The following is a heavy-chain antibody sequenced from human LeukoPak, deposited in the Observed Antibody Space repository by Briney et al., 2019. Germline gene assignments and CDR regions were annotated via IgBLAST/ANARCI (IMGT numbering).Heavy chain of an antibody. CDR3: AREQILRYFDWSNRYYFDY. V-gene: IGHV4-39*07. D-gene: IGHD3-9*01. CDR2: VFYNGAT. Sequence: PSETLSLTCIVSGGSISSSIYYWAWVRQPPGKGLEWIGTVFYNGATQYSPSLRSRVTISIDTSTNQFSLKLTSVTAADTAVYYCAREQILRYFDWSNRYYFDYWGQGTLVTVSS. J-gene: IGHJ4*02. CDR1: GGSISSSIYY.